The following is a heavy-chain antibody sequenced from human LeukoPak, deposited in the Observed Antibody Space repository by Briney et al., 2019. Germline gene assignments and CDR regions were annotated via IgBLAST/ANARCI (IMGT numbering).Heavy chain of an antibody. CDR2: ISHRGFT. Sequence: PSETLSLTCAVYGGSFSVYYWSWVRQPPGEGREWIGEISHRGFTSYNPSLKSRVTVSVDTSKNQFSLKLSSVTAADTAVYYCARGGSTSWRWFDPWGQGTLVTVSS. CDR1: GGSFSVYY. CDR3: ARGGSTSWRWFDP. D-gene: IGHD2-2*01. V-gene: IGHV4-34*01. J-gene: IGHJ5*02.